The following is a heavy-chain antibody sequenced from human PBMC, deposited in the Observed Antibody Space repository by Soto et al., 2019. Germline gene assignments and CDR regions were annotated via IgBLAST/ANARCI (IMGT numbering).Heavy chain of an antibody. J-gene: IGHJ5*02. CDR2: LSAYDGTT. CDR3: VRVVYTVLRGIHNNWFDP. CDR1: GYTFTRSG. V-gene: IGHV1-18*01. D-gene: IGHD1-1*01. Sequence: QAHLVQSGPEVKKPGASVKVSCKASGYTFTRSGVTWVRQAPGQGLEWLGWLSAYDGTTNYGQKIQGRVTMTTETTTTTADLELRGLIIDDTHVYYCVRVVYTVLRGIHNNWFDPWGQGTLVAVSS.